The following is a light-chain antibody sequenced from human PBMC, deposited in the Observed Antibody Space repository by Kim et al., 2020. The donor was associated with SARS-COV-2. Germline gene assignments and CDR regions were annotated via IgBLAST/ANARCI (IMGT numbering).Light chain of an antibody. Sequence: QSVLTKPPSASGTPGQRVTISCSGSSSNIGSNIVNWYRHLPGTAPRLLIYSNNQRPSGVPTRFSGSKSGTSASLAISGLQSEDEADYYCAAWDDGLNGPVFCGGAQLTVL. J-gene: IGLJ2*01. V-gene: IGLV1-44*01. CDR2: SNN. CDR1: SSNIGSNI. CDR3: AAWDDGLNGPV.